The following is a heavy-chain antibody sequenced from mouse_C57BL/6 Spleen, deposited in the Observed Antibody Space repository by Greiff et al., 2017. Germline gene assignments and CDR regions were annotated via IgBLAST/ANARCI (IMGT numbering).Heavy chain of an antibody. Sequence: EVKLEESGGGLVKPGGSLKLSCAASGFTFSSYAMSWVRQTPEKRLEWVATISDGGSYTYYPDNVKGRFPISIDNAKNNLYLQMSHLNSEVPAMYYCARGRTFFGYWGQGTTLTVSS. CDR2: ISDGGSYT. CDR3: ARGRTFFGY. CDR1: GFTFSSYA. V-gene: IGHV5-4*03. J-gene: IGHJ2*01.